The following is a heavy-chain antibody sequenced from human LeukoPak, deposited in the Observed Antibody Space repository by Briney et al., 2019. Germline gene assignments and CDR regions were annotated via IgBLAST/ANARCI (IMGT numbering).Heavy chain of an antibody. V-gene: IGHV1-69*13. Sequence: ASVKVSCKASGGTFSSYAISWVRQAPGQGLEWMGGIIPIFGTANYAQKFQGRVTITADESTSTAYMELSSLRSEDTAVYYCARGPRSLWFGELLHYFDYWGQGTLVTVSS. CDR1: GGTFSSYA. D-gene: IGHD3-10*01. CDR3: ARGPRSLWFGELLHYFDY. CDR2: IIPIFGTA. J-gene: IGHJ4*02.